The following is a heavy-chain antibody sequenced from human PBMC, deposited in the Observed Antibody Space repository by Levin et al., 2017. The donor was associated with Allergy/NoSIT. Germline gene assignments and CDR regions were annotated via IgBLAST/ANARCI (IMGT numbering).Heavy chain of an antibody. D-gene: IGHD3-9*01. CDR1: GFTFRNHA. V-gene: IGHV3-23*01. CDR3: AKEGVSGYYKYESHFDY. CDR2: IGGNGGSP. J-gene: IGHJ4*02. Sequence: GESLKISCAASGFTFRNHAMSWLRQAPGEGLEWVSAIGGNGGSPNYADSVRGRFTISRDNFKNTLFLQMNNLRAEDTPVYFCAKEGVSGYYKYESHFDYWGLGTLVTVSS.